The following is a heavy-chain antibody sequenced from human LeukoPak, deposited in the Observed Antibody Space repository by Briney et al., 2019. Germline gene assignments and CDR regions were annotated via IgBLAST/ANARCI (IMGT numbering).Heavy chain of an antibody. CDR2: IYSDGSST. J-gene: IGHJ2*01. CDR1: RFIFSNYW. Sequence: GGSLRLSCAASRFIFSNYWMHWVRHAPGKGLVWVSRIYSDGSSTSYADSVKGRFTISRDNAKNTLYLQVNSLRAEDTAIYYCTRGVPGIAAAGTGHGYFDLWGRGTLVTVSS. CDR3: TRGVPGIAAAGTGHGYFDL. D-gene: IGHD6-13*01. V-gene: IGHV3-74*01.